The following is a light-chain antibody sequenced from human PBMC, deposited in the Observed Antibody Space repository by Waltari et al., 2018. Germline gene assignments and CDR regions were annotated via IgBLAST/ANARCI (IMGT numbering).Light chain of an antibody. CDR3: CSYAVTYTAV. Sequence: QSALTQPRPVPGTLGQSVTISSTGTYRDVGGYNYVSWYHQHPRKAPKLVGVPGRFTGSKSGNTAYLPISDLQPEDEADYYCCSYAVTYTAVFGGWTKLTVL. CDR1: YRDVGGYNY. J-gene: IGLJ2*01. V-gene: IGLV2-11*01.